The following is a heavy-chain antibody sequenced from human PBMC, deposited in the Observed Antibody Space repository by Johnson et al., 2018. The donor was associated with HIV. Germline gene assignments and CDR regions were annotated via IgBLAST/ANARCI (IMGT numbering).Heavy chain of an antibody. CDR2: IGTAGDT. V-gene: IGHV3-13*01. CDR3: ARGGSSGWSGFLAFDI. D-gene: IGHD6-19*01. J-gene: IGHJ3*02. Sequence: EQLVESGGGLVQPGGSLRLSCAASGFGFSDYDMHWVRQLTGKSLEWVSAIGTAGDTFYPGSVKGRFTISRENPKNSLYLQMNSLRAGDTAIYYCARGGSSGWSGFLAFDIWGQGTMVTVSS. CDR1: GFGFSDYD.